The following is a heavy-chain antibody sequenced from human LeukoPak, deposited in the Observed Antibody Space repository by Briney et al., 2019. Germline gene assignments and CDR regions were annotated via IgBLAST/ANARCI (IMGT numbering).Heavy chain of an antibody. J-gene: IGHJ4*02. CDR2: ISWNSGTI. D-gene: IGHD2-15*01. CDR1: GFTFDNYA. V-gene: IGHV3-9*01. Sequence: GGSLRLSCAASGFTFDNYAMNWVRQVPGKGLEWISLISWNSGTIGYADSVKGRFTISRDNANNFLYLQMNSLRAEDTAVYYCAKQLGYCSDGSCYFPYWGQGTLVTVSS. CDR3: AKQLGYCSDGSCYFPY.